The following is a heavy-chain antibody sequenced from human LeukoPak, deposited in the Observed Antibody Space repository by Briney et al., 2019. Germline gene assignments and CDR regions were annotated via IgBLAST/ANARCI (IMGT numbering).Heavy chain of an antibody. CDR1: GGSISSYY. V-gene: IGHV4-59*01. D-gene: IGHD5-18*01. CDR3: ARGGQLWQYFDY. CDR2: IYYSEST. J-gene: IGHJ4*02. Sequence: SETLSLTCTVSGGSISSYYWSWIRQPPGKGLEWIGYIYYSESTNYNPSLKSRVTISVDTSKNQFSLKLSSVTAADTAVYYCARGGQLWQYFDYWGQGTLVTVSS.